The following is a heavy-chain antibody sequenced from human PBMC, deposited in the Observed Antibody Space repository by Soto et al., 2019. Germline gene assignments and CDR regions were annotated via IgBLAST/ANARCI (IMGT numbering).Heavy chain of an antibody. CDR3: ARDGVAVTTGISGY. D-gene: IGHD4-4*01. V-gene: IGHV1-18*01. CDR2: ISVYNGNT. CDR1: GYTFTSYS. J-gene: IGHJ4*02. Sequence: QVHLVQSGPEVKKPGASVKVSYKASGYTFTSYSITWVRQAPGQGLEWMGWISVYNGNTKYAQDFQDRVTMTTDTSTNTAYMELRSLRSDDTAVYYCARDGVAVTTGISGYWGQGTLVTVSS.